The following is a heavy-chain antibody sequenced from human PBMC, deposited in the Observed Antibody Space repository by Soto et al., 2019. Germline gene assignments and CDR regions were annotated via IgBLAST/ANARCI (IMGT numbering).Heavy chain of an antibody. CDR2: ISSSSSYI. CDR3: ARENDYAYYYGMDV. Sequence: EVQLVESGGGLVKPGGSLRLSCAASGFTFSSYSMNWVRQAPGKGLEWVSSISSSSSYIYYADSVKGRFTISRDNAKNSLYLQMNSLRAEDTAVYYCARENDYAYYYGMDVWGLGTTVTVSS. D-gene: IGHD1-1*01. V-gene: IGHV3-21*01. CDR1: GFTFSSYS. J-gene: IGHJ6*02.